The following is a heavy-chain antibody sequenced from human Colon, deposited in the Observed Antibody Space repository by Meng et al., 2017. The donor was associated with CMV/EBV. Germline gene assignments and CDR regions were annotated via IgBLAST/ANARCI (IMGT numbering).Heavy chain of an antibody. J-gene: IGHJ4*02. V-gene: IGHV3-48*04. CDR3: ARNLWGGLVPFFDY. D-gene: IGHD3-16*01. CDR1: GFTFSSYS. CDR2: ISSSSNTK. Sequence: GGSLRLSCAASGFTFSSYSMTWVRQAPGKGLEWVAFISSSSNTKHYADSVKGRFTISRNNAKNSLYLEMNSLRAEDTAVYYCARNLWGGLVPFFDYWGQGTLVTRLL.